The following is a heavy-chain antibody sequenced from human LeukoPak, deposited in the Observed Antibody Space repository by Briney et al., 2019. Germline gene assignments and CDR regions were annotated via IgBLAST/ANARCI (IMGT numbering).Heavy chain of an antibody. CDR2: IKSKTDGGQT. CDR1: GFTFSNAW. D-gene: IGHD3-16*02. CDR3: TSDLWDYVWGSYRYREAY. Sequence: GGSLRLSCAASGFTFSNAWMSWVRQAPGKGLEWVGRIKSKTDGGQTDYAAPVKGRFTISRDDSQNTLYLQMNSLKTEDTAVYYCTSDLWDYVWGSYRYREAYWGQGTLVTVSS. V-gene: IGHV3-15*01. J-gene: IGHJ4*02.